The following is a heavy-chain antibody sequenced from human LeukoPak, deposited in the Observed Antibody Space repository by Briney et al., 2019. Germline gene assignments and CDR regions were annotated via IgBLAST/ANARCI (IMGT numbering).Heavy chain of an antibody. CDR3: ARGQRSSGYWRDP. Sequence: VAAVKVSCKASGYTFSNYVINWVRQATGQGLEWMGWMKPNSANTGYAQKFQGRVTMTRDTSINTAYMELSSLRSDDTAVYYCARGQRSSGYWRDPWGQGTLVIVSS. CDR1: GYTFSNYV. V-gene: IGHV1-8*01. D-gene: IGHD3-22*01. J-gene: IGHJ5*02. CDR2: MKPNSANT.